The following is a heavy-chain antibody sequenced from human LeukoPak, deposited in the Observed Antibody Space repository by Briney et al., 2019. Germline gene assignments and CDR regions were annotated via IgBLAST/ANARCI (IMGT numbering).Heavy chain of an antibody. J-gene: IGHJ6*03. CDR1: GFTFSSYA. CDR2: VSASGGTT. Sequence: PGGSLRLSCTASGFTFSSYAMSWVRQAPGKGLEWVSAVSASGGTTYYADSVKGRFTISRDNSKNTVYVQMNSLRAEDTAVYYCAKDGLSGSGSYSWRNMDVWGKGTTVTVSS. V-gene: IGHV3-23*01. CDR3: AKDGLSGSGSYSWRNMDV. D-gene: IGHD3-10*01.